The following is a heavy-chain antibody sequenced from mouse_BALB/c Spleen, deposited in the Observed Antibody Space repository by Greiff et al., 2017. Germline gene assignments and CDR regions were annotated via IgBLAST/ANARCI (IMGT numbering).Heavy chain of an antibody. CDR2: INPSTGYT. V-gene: IGHV1-7*01. CDR1: GYTFTSYW. Sequence: VQLQQSGAELAKPGASVKMSCKASGYTFTSYWMHWVKQRPGQGLEWIGYINPSTGYTEYNQKFKDKATLTADKSSSTAYMQLSSLTSEDSAVYYCARFLYGNYGCYWGQGTTLTVSS. J-gene: IGHJ2*01. D-gene: IGHD2-1*01. CDR3: ARFLYGNYGCY.